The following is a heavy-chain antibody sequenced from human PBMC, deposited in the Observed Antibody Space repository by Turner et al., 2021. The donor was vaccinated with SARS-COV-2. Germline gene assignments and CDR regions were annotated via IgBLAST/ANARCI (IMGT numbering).Heavy chain of an antibody. Sequence: EVQLVESGGGLIQPGGSLRLSCAASGCTVSSNYMNWVRQAPVKGLEWFAGIYSGGSTFYADSVKGLFTISRDNSKNTLYRQMNSLRAEDTSVYYCAREAPLGVNSMAFDYWGQGTLVTVSS. V-gene: IGHV3-53*01. CDR2: IYSGGST. CDR1: GCTVSSNY. J-gene: IGHJ4*02. D-gene: IGHD3-10*01. CDR3: AREAPLGVNSMAFDY.